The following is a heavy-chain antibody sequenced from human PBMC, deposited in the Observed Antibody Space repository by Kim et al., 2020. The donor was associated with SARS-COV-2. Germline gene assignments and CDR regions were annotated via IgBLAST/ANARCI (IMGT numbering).Heavy chain of an antibody. D-gene: IGHD1-7*01. J-gene: IGHJ6*03. Sequence: GGSLRLSCTASGFTFGDYAMSWVRQAPGKGLEWVGFIRSKAYGGTTEYAASVKGRFTISRDDSKSIAYLQMNSLKTEDTAVYYCTRSPQLELGTFYYYMDVWGKGTTVTVSS. CDR1: GFTFGDYA. CDR3: TRSPQLELGTFYYYMDV. CDR2: IRSKAYGGTT. V-gene: IGHV3-49*04.